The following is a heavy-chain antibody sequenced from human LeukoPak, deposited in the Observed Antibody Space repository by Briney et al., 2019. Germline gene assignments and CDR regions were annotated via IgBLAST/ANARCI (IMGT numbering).Heavy chain of an antibody. Sequence: SETLSLTCAVYGGSFSGYYWSWIRQPPGKGLEWIGEINHSGSTNYNPSLKSRVTISVDTSKNQLSLKLSSVTAADTAVYYCARGMTIVVVTNFDPWGQGTLVTVSS. D-gene: IGHD3-22*01. V-gene: IGHV4-34*01. CDR2: INHSGST. J-gene: IGHJ5*02. CDR1: GGSFSGYY. CDR3: ARGMTIVVVTNFDP.